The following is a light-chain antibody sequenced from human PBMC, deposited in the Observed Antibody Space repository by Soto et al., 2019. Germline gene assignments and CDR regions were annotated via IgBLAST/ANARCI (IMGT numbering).Light chain of an antibody. CDR2: EVS. V-gene: IGLV2-14*01. Sequence: QSALTQPASVSGSPGQSITISCTGTSSDVGGYNYVSWYQQHPGKAPKLMIYEVSNRPSGVSIRFSGSKSGNTASLTISGLQAEDEADYYCSSYPSSTSIDVFGNGTKVTVL. CDR3: SSYPSSTSIDV. J-gene: IGLJ1*01. CDR1: SSDVGGYNY.